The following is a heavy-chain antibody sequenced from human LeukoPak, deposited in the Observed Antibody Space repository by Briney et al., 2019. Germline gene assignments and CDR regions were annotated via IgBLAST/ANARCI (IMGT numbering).Heavy chain of an antibody. CDR2: ISGSTGST. Sequence: PGGSLRLSCAASGFTFSNYAMSWVRQAPGKGLEWVSAISGSTGSTYYADSVKGRFTISRDNSKNTLYLQMNSLRAEDTAVYYCAEDALSFNGDWFDYWGQGTLVTVSS. CDR3: AEDALSFNGDWFDY. CDR1: GFTFSNYA. D-gene: IGHD4-17*01. V-gene: IGHV3-23*01. J-gene: IGHJ4*02.